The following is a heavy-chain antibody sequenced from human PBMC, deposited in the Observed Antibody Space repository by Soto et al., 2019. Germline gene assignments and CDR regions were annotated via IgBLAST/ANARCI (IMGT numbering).Heavy chain of an antibody. D-gene: IGHD3-3*01. CDR2: IYYNGTT. Sequence: PSETLSLTCTVSGGSISKYQWSWVRQPPGKRLEWIGYIYYNGTTSYNPSLKSRVTISVDMSKNHLSLTLTSVTAADTAVYYCARSFYPWGQGTLVTVSS. CDR3: ARSFYP. J-gene: IGHJ5*02. CDR1: GGSISKYQ. V-gene: IGHV4-59*01.